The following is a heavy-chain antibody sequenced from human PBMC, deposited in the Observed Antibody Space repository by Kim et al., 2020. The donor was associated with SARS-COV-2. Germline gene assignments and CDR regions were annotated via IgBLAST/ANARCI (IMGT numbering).Heavy chain of an antibody. D-gene: IGHD6-13*01. J-gene: IGHJ4*02. CDR2: YN. CDR3: SRTKAGLFDY. Sequence: YNDYAVSVKSRKTTNPDTSKNQFSLQLNSVTPEDTAVYYCSRTKAGLFDYWGQGTLVTVSS. V-gene: IGHV6-1*01.